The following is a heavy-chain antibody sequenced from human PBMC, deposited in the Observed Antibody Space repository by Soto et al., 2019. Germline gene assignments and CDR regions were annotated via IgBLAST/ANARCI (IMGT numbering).Heavy chain of an antibody. CDR2: ISYDGSNK. V-gene: IGHV3-30*18. CDR3: AKDPSGWDDAFDI. J-gene: IGHJ3*02. Sequence: GGSLRLSCAASGFTFSSYGMHWVRQAPGKGLEWVAVISYDGSNKYYADSVKGRFTISRDNSKNTLYLQMNSLRAEDTAVYYCAKDPSGWDDAFDIWGQGTMVTVSS. D-gene: IGHD6-19*01. CDR1: GFTFSSYG.